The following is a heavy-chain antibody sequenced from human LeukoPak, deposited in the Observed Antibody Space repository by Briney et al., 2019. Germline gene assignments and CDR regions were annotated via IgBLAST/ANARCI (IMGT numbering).Heavy chain of an antibody. CDR2: INHSGST. CDR3: ARGPLTVTRGFDP. Sequence: SETLSLTCAVYGGSFSGYYWSWIRQPPGKGLEWIGEINHSGSTNYNPSLKSRVTMSVDTSKNQFSLKLSSVTAADTAVYYCARGPLTVTRGFDPWGQGTLVTVSS. V-gene: IGHV4-34*01. D-gene: IGHD4-17*01. CDR1: GGSFSGYY. J-gene: IGHJ5*02.